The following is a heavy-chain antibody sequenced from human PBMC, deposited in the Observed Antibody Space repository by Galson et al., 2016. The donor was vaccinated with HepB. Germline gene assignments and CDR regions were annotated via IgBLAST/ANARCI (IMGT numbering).Heavy chain of an antibody. CDR3: TRGKSLWTMPWNYGLDV. Sequence: SLRLSCAASGFTFSVLDMHWVRQATGKGLEWVSAIKTSGATSHPDSAKGRFTISRENGKNSLYLQMDSLRAGDTAVYYCTRGKSLWTMPWNYGLDVWGKGTTVTVSS. J-gene: IGHJ6*04. CDR2: IKTSGAT. CDR1: GFTFSVLD. V-gene: IGHV3-13*01. D-gene: IGHD2-2*01.